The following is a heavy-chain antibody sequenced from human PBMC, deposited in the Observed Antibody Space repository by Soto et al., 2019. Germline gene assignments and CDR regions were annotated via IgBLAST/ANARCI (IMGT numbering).Heavy chain of an antibody. Sequence: GSLRLSCAASGFSLSDYYMSWIRQPPGKGLEWIGHIFNSGSTGYNPSLNSRVTISVDTSKNLFSLKLSSVTAADTAVYYCATSFITTVGTTAWGQGTQVTVSS. J-gene: IGHJ4*02. V-gene: IGHV4-4*09. CDR1: GFSLSDYY. CDR3: ATSFITTVGTTA. D-gene: IGHD1-1*01. CDR2: IFNSGST.